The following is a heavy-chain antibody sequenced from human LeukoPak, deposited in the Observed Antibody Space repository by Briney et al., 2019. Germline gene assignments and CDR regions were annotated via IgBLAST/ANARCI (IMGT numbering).Heavy chain of an antibody. V-gene: IGHV4-4*02. J-gene: IGHJ3*02. CDR2: IHHSGNT. CDR3: ARDRGTGDLDAFHI. D-gene: IGHD7-27*01. CDR1: GDSIRSDYW. Sequence: SETLSLTCGVSGDSIRSDYWFSWVRQPPGRGLEWIGEIHHSGNTNYKTSLKSRVTISVDKSKNQVSLKVNSVTAADTAVYYCARDRGTGDLDAFHIWGQGTLVIVSS.